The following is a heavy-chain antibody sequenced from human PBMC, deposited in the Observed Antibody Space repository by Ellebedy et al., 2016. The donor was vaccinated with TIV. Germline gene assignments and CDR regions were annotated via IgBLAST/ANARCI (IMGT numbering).Heavy chain of an antibody. V-gene: IGHV4-39*07. D-gene: IGHD1-1*01. CDR3: TRGGTSYSDY. CDR1: GGSISGSSYY. Sequence: SETLSLTCTVSGGSISGSSYYWGWIRQSPGKGLEWIGSIYYSGSTYYNPSLKSRITISVDTSKNQFSRKLSSVTAADTAMYYCTRGGTSYSDYWGQGTLVTVSS. J-gene: IGHJ4*02. CDR2: IYYSGST.